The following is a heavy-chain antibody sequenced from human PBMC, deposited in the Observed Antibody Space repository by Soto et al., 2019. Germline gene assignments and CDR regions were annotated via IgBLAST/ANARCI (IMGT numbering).Heavy chain of an antibody. CDR2: IYYSVST. D-gene: IGHD3-3*01. J-gene: IGHJ4*02. V-gene: IGHV4-59*08. Sequence: PSETLSLTCTVSGGSISSYYWSWIRQPPGKGLEWIGYIYYSVSTNYNPSLKSRVTISVDTSKNQFSLKLSSVTAADTAVYYCARPSSFFGSYYFAYWGQGTPVTVSS. CDR3: ARPSSFFGSYYFAY. CDR1: GGSISSYY.